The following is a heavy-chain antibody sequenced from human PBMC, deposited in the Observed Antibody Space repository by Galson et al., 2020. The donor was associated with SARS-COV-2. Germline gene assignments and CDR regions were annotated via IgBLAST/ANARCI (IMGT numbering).Heavy chain of an antibody. CDR3: AKSDSSSSKYTFDS. CDR2: INNRGYTI. D-gene: IGHD6-13*01. V-gene: IGHV3-23*05. Sequence: GGSLRLSCVASGFTFSDFAMSWVRQAPGKGLKWVAAINNRGYTIYYSDSVKGRFTLSRDNSKNTLYLQMNSLRVDDTAVYYCAKSDSSSSKYTFDSWGQGTQVTVSS. J-gene: IGHJ4*02. CDR1: GFTFSDFA.